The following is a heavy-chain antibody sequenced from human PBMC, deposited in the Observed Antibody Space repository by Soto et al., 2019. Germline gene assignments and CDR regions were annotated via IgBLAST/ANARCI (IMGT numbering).Heavy chain of an antibody. V-gene: IGHV1-69*13. D-gene: IGHD3-22*01. CDR2: IIPIFGTA. J-gene: IGHJ4*02. Sequence: SVKVTCKASGGTFSSYAISWVRQAPGQGLEWMGGIIPIFGTANYAQKFQGRVTITADESTSTAYMELSSLRSEDTAVYYCARGHSSGYYRHFDYWGQGILVIVSS. CDR1: GGTFSSYA. CDR3: ARGHSSGYYRHFDY.